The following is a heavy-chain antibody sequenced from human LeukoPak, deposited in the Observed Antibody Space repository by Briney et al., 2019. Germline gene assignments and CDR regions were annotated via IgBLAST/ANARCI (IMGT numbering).Heavy chain of an antibody. CDR2: IWYDGSKK. CDR1: GFTFSSYG. D-gene: IGHD6-13*01. CDR3: AGEIWIGQPQLFDY. J-gene: IGHJ4*02. V-gene: IGHV3-33*01. Sequence: TGGSLRLSCAASGFTFSSYGMHWVRQAPGKGLEWVAGIWYDGSKKCYADSLKGRLTISRDNSYNTLFLQMNSLGAEDTAIYYCAGEIWIGQPQLFDYWGQGTLVTVSS.